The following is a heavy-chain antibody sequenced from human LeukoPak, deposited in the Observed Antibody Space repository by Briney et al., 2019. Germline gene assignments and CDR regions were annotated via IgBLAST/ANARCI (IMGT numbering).Heavy chain of an antibody. CDR2: INHSGST. D-gene: IGHD3-16*02. J-gene: IGHJ4*02. V-gene: IGHV4-38-2*02. CDR3: ARRWMITFGGVIARPFDY. CDR1: GYSISSGYY. Sequence: SETLSLTCTVSGYSISSGYYWGWIRQPPGKGLEWIGEINHSGSTNYNPSLKSRVTISVDTSKNQFSLKLSSVAAADTAVYYCARRWMITFGGVIARPFDYWGQGTLVTVSS.